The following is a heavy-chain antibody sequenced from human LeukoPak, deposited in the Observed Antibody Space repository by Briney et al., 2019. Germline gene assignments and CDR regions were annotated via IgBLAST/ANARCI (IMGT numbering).Heavy chain of an antibody. D-gene: IGHD1-14*01. J-gene: IGHJ5*02. Sequence: PSETLSLTCTVSGGSLSSSSYYWGWISQPPGKGLEWIGSIYYSGSTYYNPSLKSRVNISVDTSKNQLSLKLSSVTAADTAVYYCARDPGNWFDPWGQGTLVTVSS. CDR1: GGSLSSSSYY. V-gene: IGHV4-39*07. CDR3: ARDPGNWFDP. CDR2: IYYSGST.